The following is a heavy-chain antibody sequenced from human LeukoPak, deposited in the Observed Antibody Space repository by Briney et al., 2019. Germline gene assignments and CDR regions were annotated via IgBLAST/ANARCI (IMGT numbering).Heavy chain of an antibody. D-gene: IGHD3-22*01. V-gene: IGHV3-74*03. CDR1: GFTFSNYD. Sequence: HSGGSLRLSCAASGFTFSNYDVHWVRQAPGKGLIWVSRINKDGSSITYADSVRGRFTISRDNAKNALYLQMNSLRAEDTAVYYCAKSASLYYYDSSGYTNWFDPWGQGTLVTVSS. J-gene: IGHJ5*02. CDR2: INKDGSSI. CDR3: AKSASLYYYDSSGYTNWFDP.